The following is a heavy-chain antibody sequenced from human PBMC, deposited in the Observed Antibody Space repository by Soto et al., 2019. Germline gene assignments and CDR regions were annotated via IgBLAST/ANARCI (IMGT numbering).Heavy chain of an antibody. V-gene: IGHV1-69*01. D-gene: IGHD6-6*01. Sequence: QVQLVQSGAEVKKPGSSVKVSCKASGGTFSSYAISWVRQAPGQGLEWMGGIIPIFGTASYAEKFQGRVTITAEESKSTAYMELRSLRSEDTAVYYCANQMGLYRRSSWFDPWGQGTLVTVSS. J-gene: IGHJ5*02. CDR2: IIPIFGTA. CDR1: GGTFSSYA. CDR3: ANQMGLYRRSSWFDP.